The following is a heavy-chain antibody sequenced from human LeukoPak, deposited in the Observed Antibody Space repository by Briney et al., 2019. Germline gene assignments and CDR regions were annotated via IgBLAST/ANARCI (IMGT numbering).Heavy chain of an antibody. CDR2: ISSSSSYI. CDR3: ARAHIAVAGTVFDY. J-gene: IGHJ4*02. V-gene: IGHV3-21*01. D-gene: IGHD6-19*01. CDR1: GFTSSSYS. Sequence: PGGSLRLSCAASGFTSSSYSMNWVRQAPGKGLEWVSSISSSSSYIYYADSVKGRFTISRDNAKNSLYLQMNSLRAEDTAVYYCARAHIAVAGTVFDYWGQGTLVTVSS.